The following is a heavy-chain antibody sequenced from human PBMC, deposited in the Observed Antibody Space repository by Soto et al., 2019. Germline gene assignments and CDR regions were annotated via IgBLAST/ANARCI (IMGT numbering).Heavy chain of an antibody. V-gene: IGHV3-30*18. CDR3: AKDREDHEYYDILTGYYSWFDP. Sequence: GGSLRLSCAASGFTFSSYGMHWVRQAPGKGLEWVAVISYDGSNKYYADSVKGRFTISRDNSKNTLYLQMNSLRAEDTAVYYCAKDREDHEYYDILTGYYSWFDPWSQGTLVTVSS. CDR1: GFTFSSYG. CDR2: ISYDGSNK. J-gene: IGHJ5*02. D-gene: IGHD3-9*01.